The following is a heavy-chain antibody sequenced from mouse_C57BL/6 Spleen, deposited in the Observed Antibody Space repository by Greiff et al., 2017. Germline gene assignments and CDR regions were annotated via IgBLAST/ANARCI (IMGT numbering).Heavy chain of an antibody. J-gene: IGHJ1*03. V-gene: IGHV3-6*01. CDR2: ISYDGSN. CDR3: ARDPLNYYGSSSWYFDV. Sequence: EVQLVESGPGLVKPSQSLSLTCSVTGYSITSGYYWNWIRQFPGNKLEWMGYISYDGSNNYNPSLKNRISITRDTSKNQFFLKLNSVTTEDTATYYCARDPLNYYGSSSWYFDVWGTGTTVTVSS. D-gene: IGHD1-1*01. CDR1: GYSITSGYY.